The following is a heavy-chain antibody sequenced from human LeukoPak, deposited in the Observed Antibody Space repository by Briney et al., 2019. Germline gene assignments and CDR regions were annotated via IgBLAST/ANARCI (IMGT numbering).Heavy chain of an antibody. J-gene: IGHJ4*02. Sequence: GASVKLSCKVSGYTLTELSMHLVRHAPGKGLEWMGGLDPEDGEKIYAQKFQGRVTMTEDTSADTAYMDLSSLRSEDTAVYYCATGPSKWELLAYWGQGTQVTVSS. V-gene: IGHV1-24*01. D-gene: IGHD1-26*01. CDR1: GYTLTELS. CDR3: ATGPSKWELLAY. CDR2: LDPEDGEK.